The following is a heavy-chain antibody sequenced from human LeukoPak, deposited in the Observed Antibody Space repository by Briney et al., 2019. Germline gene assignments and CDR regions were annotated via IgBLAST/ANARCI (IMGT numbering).Heavy chain of an antibody. J-gene: IGHJ4*02. CDR2: IYHSGST. D-gene: IGHD6-13*01. V-gene: IGHV4-4*02. Sequence: SGTLSLTCAVSGGSISSSNWWSWVRQPPGKGLEWIGEIYHSGSTNYNPSLASRVTLSLDTSKTQLSLRLTAVTAADTAVYYCAREEGIAAAGALEYWGQGILVTVSS. CDR1: GGSISSSNW. CDR3: AREEGIAAAGALEY.